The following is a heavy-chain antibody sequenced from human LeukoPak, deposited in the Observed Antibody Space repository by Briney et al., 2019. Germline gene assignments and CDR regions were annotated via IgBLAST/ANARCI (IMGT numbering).Heavy chain of an antibody. CDR3: ARHRGGRFSESYCDY. D-gene: IGHD1-26*01. Sequence: PSETLSLTCTVSGGSLSGYYRSWIRQSPGKGLEWIAFIYSTGLTDYNPSLKSRVTMSLDSSKNQFSLDLSSVTAADTAVYYCARHRGGRFSESYCDYRGQGTLVTVSS. CDR2: IYSTGLT. CDR1: GGSLSGYY. J-gene: IGHJ4*02. V-gene: IGHV4-59*08.